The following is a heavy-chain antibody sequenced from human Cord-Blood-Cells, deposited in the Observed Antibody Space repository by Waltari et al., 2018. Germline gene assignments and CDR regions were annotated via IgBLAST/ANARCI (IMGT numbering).Heavy chain of an antibody. CDR2: IYYSGST. J-gene: IGHJ4*02. Sequence: QVQLQESGPGLVKPSETLSLTCTVSGGSISSYSWTWIRQPPGKGLEWIGYIYYSGSTNYNPSLKSRVTISVDTSKNQFSLKLSSVTAADTAVYYCARAPRYSSSWYYWGQGTLVTVSS. CDR3: ARAPRYSSSWYY. V-gene: IGHV4-59*01. CDR1: GGSISSYS. D-gene: IGHD6-13*01.